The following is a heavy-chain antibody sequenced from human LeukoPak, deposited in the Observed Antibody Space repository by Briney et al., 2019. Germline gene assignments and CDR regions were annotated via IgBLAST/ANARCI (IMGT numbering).Heavy chain of an antibody. D-gene: IGHD5-12*01. J-gene: IGHJ5*02. Sequence: PSEALSLTCTVSGGSISSYYWSWIRQPAGKGLEWIGRIYTSGSTNYNPSLKSRVTMSVDTSKNQFSLKLSSVTAADTAVYYCARDRYSGYGGDWFDPWGQGTLVTVSS. V-gene: IGHV4-4*07. CDR3: ARDRYSGYGGDWFDP. CDR2: IYTSGST. CDR1: GGSISSYY.